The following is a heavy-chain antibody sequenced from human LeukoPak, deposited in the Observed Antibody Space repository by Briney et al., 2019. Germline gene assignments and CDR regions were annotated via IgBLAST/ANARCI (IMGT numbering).Heavy chain of an antibody. Sequence: GGSLRLSCAASGFTFSSYSMNWVHQAPGKGLEWVSSISSSSSYIYYADSVKGRFTISRDNAKNSLYLQMNSLRAEDTAVYYCARGLDILTHFAYWGQGTLVTVSS. D-gene: IGHD3-9*01. CDR3: ARGLDILTHFAY. CDR1: GFTFSSYS. V-gene: IGHV3-21*01. J-gene: IGHJ4*02. CDR2: ISSSSSYI.